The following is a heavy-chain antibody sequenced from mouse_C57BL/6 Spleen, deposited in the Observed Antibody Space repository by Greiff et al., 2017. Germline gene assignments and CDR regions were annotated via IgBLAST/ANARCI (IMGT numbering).Heavy chain of an antibody. CDR3: ARGGDYLYYAMDY. D-gene: IGHD2-4*01. Sequence: VKLQQPGAELVRPGSSVKLSCKASGYTFTSYWMHWVKQRPIQGLEWIGNIDPSDSETHYNQKFKDKATLTVDKSSSTAYMQLSSLTSEDSAVYYCARGGDYLYYAMDYWGQGTSVTVSS. J-gene: IGHJ4*01. V-gene: IGHV1-52*01. CDR2: IDPSDSET. CDR1: GYTFTSYW.